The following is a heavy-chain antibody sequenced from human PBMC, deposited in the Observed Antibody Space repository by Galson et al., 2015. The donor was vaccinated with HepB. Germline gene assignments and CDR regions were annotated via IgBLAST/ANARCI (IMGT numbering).Heavy chain of an antibody. D-gene: IGHD6-13*01. J-gene: IGHJ3*02. Sequence: SLRLSCAASGFTFSSYEMNWVRQAPGKGLEWVSYISSSGSTIYYADSVKGRFTISRDNAKNSLYLQMNSLRAEDTAVYYCAREGPHPGIAAAGTSDAFDIWGQGTMVTVSS. V-gene: IGHV3-48*03. CDR2: ISSSGSTI. CDR3: AREGPHPGIAAAGTSDAFDI. CDR1: GFTFSSYE.